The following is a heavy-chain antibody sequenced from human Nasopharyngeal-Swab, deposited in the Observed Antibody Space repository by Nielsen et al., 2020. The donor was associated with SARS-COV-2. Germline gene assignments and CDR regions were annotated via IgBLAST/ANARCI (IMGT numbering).Heavy chain of an antibody. D-gene: IGHD5-24*01. CDR3: ARLGMATVPYYGMDV. V-gene: IGHV4-34*10. J-gene: IGHJ6*02. CDR2: INHSGSA. CDR1: SGSFSGYY. Sequence: SETLSLTCAVYSGSFSGYYWSWIRQPPGKGLEWIGEINHSGSANYNPSLKSRVTVSVDRSQIQFSLKLSSVTAADTAVFYCARLGMATVPYYGMDVWGQGTTVTVSS.